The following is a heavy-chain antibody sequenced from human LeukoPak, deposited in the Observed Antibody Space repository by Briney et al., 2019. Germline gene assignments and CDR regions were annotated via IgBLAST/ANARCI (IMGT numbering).Heavy chain of an antibody. Sequence: SETLPLTCTVPGGSISSSSYSWSWIRQPAGKGLEWIGRIYTSGSTNYNPSLKSRVTISVDTSKNQFSLKLSSVTAADTAVYYCAREKIGYYDGSGRGWFDPWGQGTLVTVSS. D-gene: IGHD3-22*01. CDR2: IYTSGST. V-gene: IGHV4-61*02. J-gene: IGHJ5*02. CDR3: AREKIGYYDGSGRGWFDP. CDR1: GGSISSSSYS.